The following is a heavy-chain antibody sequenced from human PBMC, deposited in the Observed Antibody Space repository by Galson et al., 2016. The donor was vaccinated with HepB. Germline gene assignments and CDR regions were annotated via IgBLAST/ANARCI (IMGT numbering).Heavy chain of an antibody. D-gene: IGHD3-16*01. J-gene: IGHJ4*02. Sequence: SLRLSCAASGFTFSSHSMTWVRQALGKGLEWVSVISGSGGSTYYADSVKGRFTISRDNSKNPGYLQMNSLRAEDTAGDYCAIGGWTHAFDIWGQGTLVTDSS. CDR3: AIGGWTHAFDI. V-gene: IGHV3-23*01. CDR2: ISGSGGST. CDR1: GFTFSSHS.